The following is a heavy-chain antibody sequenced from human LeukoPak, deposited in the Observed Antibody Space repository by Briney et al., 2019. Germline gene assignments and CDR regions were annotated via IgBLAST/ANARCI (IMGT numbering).Heavy chain of an antibody. CDR3: ERGIAVAGTTGGYCDY. Sequence: GRSLRLSCAASGFNFSNYGMNWVRQAPGKGLEWVAVIWHDGSNEYYADSVKGRFTISRDNSENTLYLQMNSLGAEDTAFYYCERGIAVAGTTGGYCDYWGQGALVTVSS. D-gene: IGHD6-19*01. V-gene: IGHV3-33*01. CDR1: GFNFSNYG. J-gene: IGHJ4*02. CDR2: IWHDGSNE.